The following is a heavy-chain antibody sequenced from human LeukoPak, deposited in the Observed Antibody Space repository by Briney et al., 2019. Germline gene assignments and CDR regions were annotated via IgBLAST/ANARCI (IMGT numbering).Heavy chain of an antibody. CDR1: GYTFSSYA. Sequence: GGSLRLSCAASGYTFSSYAMYWVRQAPGKGLEWVAVISYDGSNKYYADSVKGRFTISRDNSKNTLYLQMNSLRAEDTAAYYCARDREALQIVVFIGPDYWGQGTLVTVSS. CDR3: ARDREALQIVVFIGPDY. D-gene: IGHD3-22*01. V-gene: IGHV3-30*04. CDR2: ISYDGSNK. J-gene: IGHJ4*02.